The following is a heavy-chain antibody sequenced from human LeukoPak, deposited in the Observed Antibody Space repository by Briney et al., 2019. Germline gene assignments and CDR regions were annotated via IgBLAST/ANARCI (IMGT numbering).Heavy chain of an antibody. D-gene: IGHD1-26*01. CDR1: GFTFSSYA. J-gene: IGHJ4*02. Sequence: GGSLRLSCAASGFTFSSYAMSWVRPAPGKGLEWVSGISGSGGSRYYADSMKGRFTISRDNSKNTLYVQMNSLRAEDTAVYYCAKGISGSFGTYYFDYWGQGTLVTVSS. V-gene: IGHV3-23*01. CDR3: AKGISGSFGTYYFDY. CDR2: ISGSGGSR.